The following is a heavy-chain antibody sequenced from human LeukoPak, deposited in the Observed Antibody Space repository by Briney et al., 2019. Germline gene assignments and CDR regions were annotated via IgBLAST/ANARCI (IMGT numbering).Heavy chain of an antibody. V-gene: IGHV3-21*01. D-gene: IGHD6-13*01. CDR1: RFTFSSYS. CDR2: ISSSGNYI. Sequence: GGSLRLSCAASRFTFSSYSMNWVRQAPGKGLEWVSSISSSGNYIYYADSVKGRFTISRDNAKDSLYLQMNSLRAEDTAVYYCARDSIQQQLVLEDRGYPYYFEHWGQGTLVTVSS. CDR3: ARDSIQQQLVLEDRGYPYYFEH. J-gene: IGHJ4*02.